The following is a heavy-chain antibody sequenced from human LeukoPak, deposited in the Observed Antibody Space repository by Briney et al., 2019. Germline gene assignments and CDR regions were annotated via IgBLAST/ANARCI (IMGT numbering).Heavy chain of an antibody. CDR3: ARGPNIAAAGEGDYYFDY. J-gene: IGHJ4*02. V-gene: IGHV4-31*03. D-gene: IGHD6-13*01. CDR2: IYYSGST. Sequence: SETLSLTCTVSGGSISSGGYYWSWIRQHPGKGLEWIGYIYYSGSTYYNPSLKSRVTISIDTSKNQFSLKLSSVTAADTAVYYCARGPNIAAAGEGDYYFDYWGQGTLVTVSS. CDR1: GGSISSGGYY.